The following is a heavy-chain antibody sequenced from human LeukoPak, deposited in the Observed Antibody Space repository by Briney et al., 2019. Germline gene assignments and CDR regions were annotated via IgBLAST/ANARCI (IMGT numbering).Heavy chain of an antibody. J-gene: IGHJ4*02. D-gene: IGHD1-26*01. CDR1: GGTFSSYA. V-gene: IGHV1-69*13. Sequence: SVKVSCKASGGTFSSYAISWVRQAPGQGLEWMGGIIPIFGTANYAQKFQGRVTITADESTSTAYMELSSLRSEDTAVYYCASLQPVRSYYPFGYWGQGTLVTVSS. CDR3: ASLQPVRSYYPFGY. CDR2: IIPIFGTA.